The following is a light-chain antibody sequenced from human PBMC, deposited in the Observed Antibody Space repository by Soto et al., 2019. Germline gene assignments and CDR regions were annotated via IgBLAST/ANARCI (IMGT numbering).Light chain of an antibody. CDR1: QSVSSSY. V-gene: IGKV3-20*01. Sequence: EIVLTQSPGTLSLSPGERATLSCRASQSVSSSYLAWYQQKPGQAPRLLIYGASSRATGIPDRFSGSGSGTDFTLTISRLEAEDFAVYYCQQFWTFGQGTKVEIK. CDR2: GAS. J-gene: IGKJ1*01. CDR3: QQFWT.